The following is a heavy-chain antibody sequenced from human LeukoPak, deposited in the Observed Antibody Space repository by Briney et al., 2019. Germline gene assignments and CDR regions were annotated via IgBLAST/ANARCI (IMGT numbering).Heavy chain of an antibody. CDR1: GFTFSGYA. V-gene: IGHV3-23*01. J-gene: IGHJ4*02. Sequence: GGSLRLSCAASGFTFSGYAMSWVRQAPGKGLEWVSAISGSGGSTYYADSVKGRFTISRDNSKDTLYLQMNSLRAEDTAVYYCAKGPKSRIVVVPAATNYFDYWGQGTLVTVSS. CDR3: AKGPKSRIVVVPAATNYFDY. CDR2: ISGSGGST. D-gene: IGHD2-2*01.